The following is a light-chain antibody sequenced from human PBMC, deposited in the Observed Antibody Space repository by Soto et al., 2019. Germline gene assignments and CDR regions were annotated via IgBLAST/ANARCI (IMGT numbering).Light chain of an antibody. CDR2: DAS. CDR3: QQRANWQYT. Sequence: EIVLTQSPVTLSLSPGERATLSCRASQSVSSYLAWYQQKPGQAPRLLIYDASNRATGIPARFRGSGAGTDFTLTISSLEPEDFAVYYCQQRANWQYTFGQGTKLEIK. V-gene: IGKV3-11*01. J-gene: IGKJ2*01. CDR1: QSVSSY.